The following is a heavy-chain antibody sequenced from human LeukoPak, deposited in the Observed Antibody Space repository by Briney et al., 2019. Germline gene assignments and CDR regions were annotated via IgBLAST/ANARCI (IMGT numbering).Heavy chain of an antibody. D-gene: IGHD3-10*01. CDR1: GYTFTSYD. V-gene: IGHV1-8*01. Sequence: ASVKVSCKASGYTFTSYDINWVRQATGQGLEWMGWMNPNSGNTGYAQKFQGRVTMTRNTSTSTAYMELSSLRSEDTAVYYCARGTYYYGSGSYTYWGQGTLVTVSS. J-gene: IGHJ4*02. CDR3: ARGTYYYGSGSYTY. CDR2: MNPNSGNT.